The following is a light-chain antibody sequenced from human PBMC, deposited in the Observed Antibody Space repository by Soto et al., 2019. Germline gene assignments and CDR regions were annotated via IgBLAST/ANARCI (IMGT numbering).Light chain of an antibody. J-gene: IGKJ2*01. CDR2: GTS. CDR3: QHYGSSPMYI. CDR1: QSVSSNY. Sequence: EIVLTQSPGTLSLSPGERATLSCRASQSVSSNYLAWYQQRPGQAPRLLIYGTSSRATGIPDRFSGGGSGTDFILTISRLEPEDFAVYFCQHYGSSPMYIFGQWTKVEIK. V-gene: IGKV3-20*01.